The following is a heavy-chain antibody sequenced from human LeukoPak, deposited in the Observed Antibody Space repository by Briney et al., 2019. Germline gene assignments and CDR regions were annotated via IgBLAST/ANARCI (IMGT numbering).Heavy chain of an antibody. CDR1: GFTFSSYS. J-gene: IGHJ4*02. CDR2: ISSSSSYI. CDR3: AREGSHGYYFDY. Sequence: PGGSLRLSCAASGFTFSSYSMNWVRQAPGKGPEWVSSISSSSSYIYYADSVKGRFTISRDNAKNSLYLQMNTLRAVDTAVYYCAREGSHGYYFDYWGQGTLVTVSS. V-gene: IGHV3-21*01. D-gene: IGHD6-13*01.